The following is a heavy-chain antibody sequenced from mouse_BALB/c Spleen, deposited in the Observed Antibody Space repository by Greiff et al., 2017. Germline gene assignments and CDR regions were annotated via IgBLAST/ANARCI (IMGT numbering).Heavy chain of an antibody. V-gene: IGHV1-7*01. J-gene: IGHJ2*01. D-gene: IGHD1-1*01. CDR2: INPSTGYT. CDR1: GYTFTSYW. Sequence: VQLQQSGAELAKPGASVKMSCKASGYTFTSYWMHWVKQRPGQGLEWIGYINPSTGYTEYNQKFKDKATLTADKSSSTAYMQLSSLTSEDSAVYYCARGFYYYGSSYGGYFDYWGQGTTLTVSS. CDR3: ARGFYYYGSSYGGYFDY.